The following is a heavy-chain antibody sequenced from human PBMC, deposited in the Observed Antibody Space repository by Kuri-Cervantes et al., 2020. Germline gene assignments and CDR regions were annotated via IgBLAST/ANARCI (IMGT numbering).Heavy chain of an antibody. Sequence: SETLSLTCNVSGGSISGSSYYWGWLRQPPGKGLEWIGSIYYSGSTYYNPSLESRVTISVDTSKNQFSLKLNSVTAADTAVYYCARRLGYCSGGSCYYMDVWGKGTTVTVSS. J-gene: IGHJ6*03. CDR3: ARRLGYCSGGSCYYMDV. D-gene: IGHD2-15*01. V-gene: IGHV4-39*01. CDR1: GGSISGSSYY. CDR2: IYYSGST.